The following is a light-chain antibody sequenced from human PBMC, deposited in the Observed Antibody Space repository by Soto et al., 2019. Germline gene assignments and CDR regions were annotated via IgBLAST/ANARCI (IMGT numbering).Light chain of an antibody. CDR2: DAS. V-gene: IGKV3-11*01. J-gene: IGKJ4*01. CDR1: QSVSSY. CDR3: QQRSNWPLPLT. Sequence: EIVLTQSPATLSLSPGERATLSCRASQSVSSYLAWYQQKPGQAPRLLIYDASNRATGIPARFSGSGSGTDFTLTISSLEPEDSAVYYCQQRSNWPLPLTFGGGTKVEIK.